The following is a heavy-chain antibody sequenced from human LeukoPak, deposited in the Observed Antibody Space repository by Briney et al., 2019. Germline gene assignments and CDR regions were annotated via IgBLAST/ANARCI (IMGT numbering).Heavy chain of an antibody. V-gene: IGHV1-69*06. D-gene: IGHD6-13*01. CDR2: IIPIFGTA. J-gene: IGHJ6*03. Sequence: SVKVSCKASGYTFTSYDINWVRQAPGQGLEWMGGIIPIFGTANYAQKFQGRVTITADKSTSPAYMELRSLRSDDTAVYYCARVYSSSWSYYYYYYMDVWGKGTTVTISS. CDR3: ARVYSSSWSYYYYYYMDV. CDR1: GYTFTSYD.